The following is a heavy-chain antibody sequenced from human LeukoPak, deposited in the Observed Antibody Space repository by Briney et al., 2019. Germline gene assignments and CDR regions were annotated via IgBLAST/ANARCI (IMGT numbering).Heavy chain of an antibody. D-gene: IGHD5-12*01. V-gene: IGHV4-4*07. CDR1: GGSINNYY. CDR3: ARDADIVATIPYYFDY. J-gene: IGHJ4*02. CDR2: IYNSGST. Sequence: PSETLSLTCTVSGGSINNYYWSWIRQPAGKGLEWMGRIYNSGSTNYNPSLKSRVTISADMSRNQLSLQLTSVTAADTAVYYCARDADIVATIPYYFDYWGQGTLVTVSS.